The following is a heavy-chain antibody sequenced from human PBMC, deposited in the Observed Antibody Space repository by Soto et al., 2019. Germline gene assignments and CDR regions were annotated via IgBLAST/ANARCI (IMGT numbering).Heavy chain of an antibody. V-gene: IGHV4-34*01. Sequence: QVHLQQWGAGLLKPSETLSLTCAVYGGSFSDTYWNWFRQPPGKGLEWIGEINHNTNTIYNPSLTSRVTLSVDTSQNHSALRWTSVTAAAPAVYYGARGVSLFRGSFDPWGQGRLVTVSS. CDR1: GGSFSDTY. D-gene: IGHD3-10*02. CDR2: INHNTNT. CDR3: ARGVSLFRGSFDP. J-gene: IGHJ5*02.